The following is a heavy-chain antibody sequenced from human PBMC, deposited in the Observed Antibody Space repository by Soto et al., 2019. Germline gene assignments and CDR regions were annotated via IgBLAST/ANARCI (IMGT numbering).Heavy chain of an antibody. CDR3: ARTTTVAGTPEFDY. CDR2: ISYDGSTK. D-gene: IGHD6-19*01. Sequence: QVQLVESGGGVVQPGRSLRLSCAASGFTFSSFSLHWVRQAPGKGLEWLALISYDGSTKYNANSVKGRFTVSRDNSNNTLYLQVSSLRPEDTAVYYCARTTTVAGTPEFDYWGQGTLVTVSS. J-gene: IGHJ4*02. CDR1: GFTFSSFS. V-gene: IGHV3-30-3*01.